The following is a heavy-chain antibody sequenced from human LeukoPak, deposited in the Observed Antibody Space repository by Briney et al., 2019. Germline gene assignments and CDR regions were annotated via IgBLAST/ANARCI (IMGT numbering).Heavy chain of an antibody. CDR2: IYHSGTT. V-gene: IGHV4-38-2*02. D-gene: IGHD3-9*01. J-gene: IGHJ4*02. Sequence: SETLSLTCTVSGYSISSGYYWGWIRQPPGKGLEWIGNIYHSGTTNYNPPLKSRVTISVDTSKNQFSLKLNSVTAADTAVYYCARGLTYWGQGTLVTVSS. CDR1: GYSISSGYY. CDR3: ARGLTY.